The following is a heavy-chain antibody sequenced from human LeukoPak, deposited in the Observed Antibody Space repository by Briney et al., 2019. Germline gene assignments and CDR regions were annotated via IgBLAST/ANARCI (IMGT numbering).Heavy chain of an antibody. J-gene: IGHJ4*02. Sequence: GGSLRLSCAASGFTFSTYWMSWVSQAPGQGLHWVVNIKPDGSEKYYVDSVKGRFTISRDNAKNSVDLQMNSLRVEDTAVYYCARGQSWAFDFWGQGTLVTVSS. D-gene: IGHD1-26*01. CDR2: IKPDGSEK. CDR3: ARGQSWAFDF. V-gene: IGHV3-7*05. CDR1: GFTFSTYW.